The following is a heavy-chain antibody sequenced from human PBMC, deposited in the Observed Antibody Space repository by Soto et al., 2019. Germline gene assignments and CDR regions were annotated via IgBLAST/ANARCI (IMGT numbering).Heavy chain of an antibody. J-gene: IGHJ4*01. V-gene: IGHV5-51*01. Sequence: GESLKISCEGSGYSFTYYWIGWVRQMPGKGLEWMGVTYPFDSDTSYSPSFQGRVTISAVQSTNTAYLELSSLQAADTAIYYCGIDCGGAAAGIDYWGQGTLVTVSS. CDR2: TYPFDSDT. CDR1: GYSFTYYW. D-gene: IGHD2-21*01. CDR3: GIDCGGAAAGIDY.